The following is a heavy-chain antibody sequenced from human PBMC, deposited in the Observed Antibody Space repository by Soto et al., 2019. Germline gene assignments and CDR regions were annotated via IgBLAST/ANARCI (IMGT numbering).Heavy chain of an antibody. CDR1: GFTFSSYA. CDR2: ISYDGSNK. CDR3: ARDFVIVGATRGSD. V-gene: IGHV3-30-3*01. D-gene: IGHD1-26*01. Sequence: QVQLVESGGGVVQPGRSLRLSCAASGFTFSSYAMHWVRQAPGKGLEWVAVISYDGSNKYYADSVKGRFTISRDNSKNTLYLQRNSLRAEDAAVYYCARDFVIVGATRGSDWGQGTLVTVSS. J-gene: IGHJ4*02.